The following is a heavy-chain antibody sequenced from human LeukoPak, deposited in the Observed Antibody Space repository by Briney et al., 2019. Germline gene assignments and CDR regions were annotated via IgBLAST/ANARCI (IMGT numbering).Heavy chain of an antibody. J-gene: IGHJ4*02. CDR2: IYSGGST. V-gene: IGHV3-66*01. Sequence: GGSLRLSCAASGFTVSSNYMSWVRQAPGKGLEWVSVIYSGGSTYYADSVKGRFTISRDNSKNTLYLQMNSLRAEDTAVYYCAKGRAPVGATDFDYWGQGTLVTVSS. D-gene: IGHD1-26*01. CDR3: AKGRAPVGATDFDY. CDR1: GFTVSSNY.